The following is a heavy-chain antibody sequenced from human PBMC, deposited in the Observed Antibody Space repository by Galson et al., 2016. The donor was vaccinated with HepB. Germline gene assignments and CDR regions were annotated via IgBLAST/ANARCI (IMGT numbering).Heavy chain of an antibody. J-gene: IGHJ6*02. Sequence: SLRLSCVASRFTFSNYGMHWVRQAPGKGLEWVALIWYDGSKKYYAESVKGRLTISRDNSKNTLDLQMNSLRAEDTAVYYCARDGIPSPQDIGGRLPPPYYYGMDVWGQGTAVTVSS. CDR3: ARDGIPSPQDIGGRLPPPYYYGMDV. V-gene: IGHV3-33*01. D-gene: IGHD6-6*01. CDR2: IWYDGSKK. CDR1: RFTFSNYG.